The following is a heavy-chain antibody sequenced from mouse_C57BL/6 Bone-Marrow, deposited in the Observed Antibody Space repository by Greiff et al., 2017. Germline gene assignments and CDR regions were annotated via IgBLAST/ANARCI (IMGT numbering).Heavy chain of an antibody. Sequence: EVHLVESGGGLVQPGGSLKLSCAASGFTFSDYGMAWVRQAPRKGPEWVAFISNLAYSIYYADTVTGRFTISRENAKNTLYLEMSSLRSEDTAMYYCASAYDGYYDYAMDYWGQGTSVTVSS. J-gene: IGHJ4*01. CDR1: GFTFSDYG. V-gene: IGHV5-15*01. D-gene: IGHD2-3*01. CDR2: ISNLAYSI. CDR3: ASAYDGYYDYAMDY.